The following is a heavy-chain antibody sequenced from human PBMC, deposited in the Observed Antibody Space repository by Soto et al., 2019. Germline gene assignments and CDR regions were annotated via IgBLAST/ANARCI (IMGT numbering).Heavy chain of an antibody. J-gene: IGHJ5*02. CDR2: INTDGTRT. V-gene: IGHV3-74*01. D-gene: IGHD3-10*01. Sequence: DVQLVESGGGLVQPGGSLRLSCAASGFTFNNYWMHWVRQAPGKGLMWVSRINTDGTRTTYADSVKGRFAISRDNAKNTVYLQMNSLRADDTAVYFCARVESGSYDWSDPWGQGTLVTVSS. CDR1: GFTFNNYW. CDR3: ARVESGSYDWSDP.